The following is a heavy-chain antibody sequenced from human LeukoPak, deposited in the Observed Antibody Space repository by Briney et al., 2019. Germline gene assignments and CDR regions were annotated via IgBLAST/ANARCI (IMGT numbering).Heavy chain of an antibody. D-gene: IGHD2-21*01. V-gene: IGHV3-30*04. J-gene: IGHJ6*02. CDR3: ARDQSLLWWSRNAYYYYGMDV. CDR1: GFTFSSYA. CDR2: ISYDGSNK. Sequence: GGSLRLSCAASGFTFSSYAMHWVRQAPGKGLEWVAVISYDGSNKYYADSVKGRFTISRDNSKNTPYLQMNSLRAEDTAVYYCARDQSLLWWSRNAYYYYGMDVWGQGTTVTVSS.